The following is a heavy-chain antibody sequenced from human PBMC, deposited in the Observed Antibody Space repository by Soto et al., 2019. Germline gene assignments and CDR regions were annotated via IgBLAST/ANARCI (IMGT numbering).Heavy chain of an antibody. D-gene: IGHD2-15*01. J-gene: IGHJ4*02. CDR2: ISSSSSTI. V-gene: IGHV3-48*01. CDR3: AREMAALNYFDY. CDR1: GFTFSSYS. Sequence: PGGSLRLSCAASGFTFSSYSVNWVRQAPGKGLEWVSYISSSSSTIYYADSVKGRFTISRDNAKNSLYLQMNSLRAEDTAVYYCAREMAALNYFDYWGKGTVVTVPS.